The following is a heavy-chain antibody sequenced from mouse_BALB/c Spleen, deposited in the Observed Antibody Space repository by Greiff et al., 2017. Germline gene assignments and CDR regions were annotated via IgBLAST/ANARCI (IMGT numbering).Heavy chain of an antibody. CDR1: GFTFTDYY. V-gene: IGHV7-3*02. CDR3: AGLYYDYPLYALDY. J-gene: IGHJ4*01. D-gene: IGHD2-4*01. CDR2: IRNKANGYTT. Sequence: EVQVVESGGGLVQPGGSLRLSCATSGFTFTDYYMSWVRQPPGKALEWLGFIRNKANGYTTEYSASVKGRCTISRDNSQSILVLQMNTLRAEDNTAYYCAGLYYDYPLYALDYWGQGTSVTVSA.